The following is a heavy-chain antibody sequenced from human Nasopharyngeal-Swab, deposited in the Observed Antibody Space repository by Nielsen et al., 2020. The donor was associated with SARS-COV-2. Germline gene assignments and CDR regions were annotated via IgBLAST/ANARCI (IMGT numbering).Heavy chain of an antibody. J-gene: IGHJ6*02. D-gene: IGHD3-10*01. CDR3: ASSPLWFGEPEHGMDV. V-gene: IGHV4-34*01. CDR2: INHSGST. Sequence: RQAPGKGLEWIGEINHSGSTNYNPSLRSRVTISVDTSKNQFSLKLSSVTAADTAVYYCASSPLWFGEPEHGMDVWGQGTTVTVSS.